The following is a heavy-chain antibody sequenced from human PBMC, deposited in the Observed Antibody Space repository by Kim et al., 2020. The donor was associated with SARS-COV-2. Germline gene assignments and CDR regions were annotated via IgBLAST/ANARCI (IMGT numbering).Heavy chain of an antibody. V-gene: IGHV5-51*01. Sequence: GESLKISCKGSGYTFTNSWIAWVCQMPGKGLEWMGSIYPGDSDTRYSPSFQGQVTISADKSISTAYLQWSSLQASDTAMYYCARPTKYSDFDHWGQGTLVTVSS. J-gene: IGHJ4*02. CDR2: IYPGDSDT. CDR1: GYTFTNSW. D-gene: IGHD1-26*01. CDR3: ARPTKYSDFDH.